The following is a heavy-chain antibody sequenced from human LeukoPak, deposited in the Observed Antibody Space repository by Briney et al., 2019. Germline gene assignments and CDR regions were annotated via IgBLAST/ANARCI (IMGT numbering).Heavy chain of an antibody. J-gene: IGHJ4*02. CDR1: GYTFSGSY. CDR3: ARALHYDISPYFDY. CDR2: INPNSGGT. V-gene: IGHV1-2*02. D-gene: IGHD3-9*01. Sequence: ASVKVSCKASGYTFSGSYIHWVRQAPGQGLEWMGWINPNSGGTNYAQKFQGRVTMTRDTSISTAYMELSRLRSDDTAVYYCARALHYDISPYFDYWGQGTLVTVSS.